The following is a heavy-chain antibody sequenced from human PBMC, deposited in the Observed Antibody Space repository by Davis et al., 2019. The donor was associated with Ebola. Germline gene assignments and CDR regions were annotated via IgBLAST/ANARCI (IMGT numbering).Heavy chain of an antibody. CDR1: GGSFSGYY. CDR3: ARATRIRVPGGMDV. Sequence: PSETLSLTCAVYGGSFSGYYWSWIRQPPGKGLEWIGEINHSGSTNYNPSLKSRVTISVDTSKNQFSLKLSSVTAADTAVYYCARATRIRVPGGMDVWGKGTTVTVSS. V-gene: IGHV4-34*01. J-gene: IGHJ6*04. CDR2: INHSGST. D-gene: IGHD5-12*01.